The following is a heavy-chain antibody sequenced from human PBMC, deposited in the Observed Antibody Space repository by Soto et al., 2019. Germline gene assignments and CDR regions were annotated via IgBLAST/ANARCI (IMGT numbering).Heavy chain of an antibody. D-gene: IGHD2-2*02. CDR1: GFTLGDYA. V-gene: IGHV3-49*03. CDR3: MRERRLAIYYYYYSMDV. CDR2: IRSQAYGGTT. Sequence: EVQLVESGGGLVQPGRSLRLSCTASGFTLGDYARSWFRQAPGKGRERVGFIRSQAYGGTTEYAATVKGRFTISRDDSKSIAYLQMNSLKTEDTAVYYCMRERRLAIYYYYYSMDVWGKGTTVTVSS. J-gene: IGHJ6*03.